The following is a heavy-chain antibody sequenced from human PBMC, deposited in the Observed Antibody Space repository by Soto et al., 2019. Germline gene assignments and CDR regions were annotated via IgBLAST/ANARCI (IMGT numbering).Heavy chain of an antibody. CDR2: ISSDGSNK. CDR1: GFTFSNYG. J-gene: IGHJ4*02. D-gene: IGHD6-13*01. CDR3: AKDRARRVNAFDY. Sequence: QVQLVESGGGVVQPGRSLRLSCAASGFTFSNYGMHWVRQAPGKGLEGVAVISSDGSNKYYADSVKGRFTISRDNSKNTLHLKMNSLRADDTAVYYCAKDRARRVNAFDYWGQGTPVTVSS. V-gene: IGHV3-30*18.